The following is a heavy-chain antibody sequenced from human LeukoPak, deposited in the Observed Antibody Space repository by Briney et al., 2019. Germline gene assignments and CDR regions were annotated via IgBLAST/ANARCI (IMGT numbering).Heavy chain of an antibody. Sequence: TLSLTCTVSGGSISSSSYYWGWIRQPPGKALEWLAVVYWNDDKRYSPSLKSRVTITKDTSKNQVVLTMTNMDPVDTATYYCAHSTPYYYGSGSYLSWFDPWGQGTLVTVSS. CDR2: VYWNDDK. CDR1: GGSISSSSYY. D-gene: IGHD3-10*01. J-gene: IGHJ5*02. V-gene: IGHV2-5*01. CDR3: AHSTPYYYGSGSYLSWFDP.